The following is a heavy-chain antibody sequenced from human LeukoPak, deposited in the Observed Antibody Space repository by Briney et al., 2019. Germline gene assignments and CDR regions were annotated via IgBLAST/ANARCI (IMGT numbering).Heavy chain of an antibody. CDR1: GFPVSSNY. V-gene: IGHV3-53*01. CDR2: IHSGGST. CDR3: ARVFYDYVWGSSDY. D-gene: IGHD3-16*01. Sequence: GGSLRLSCAASGFPVSSNYMSWVRQAPGKGLEWVSVIHSGGSTNYADSVKGRFTISRDASKNTLYLQMNSVRAEDTAVYYCARVFYDYVWGSSDYWGQGTLVTVSS. J-gene: IGHJ4*02.